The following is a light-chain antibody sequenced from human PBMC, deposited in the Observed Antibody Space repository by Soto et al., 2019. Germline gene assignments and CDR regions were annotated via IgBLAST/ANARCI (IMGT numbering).Light chain of an antibody. CDR2: AAS. J-gene: IGKJ4*01. Sequence: IPLTQSPSSLSASVGDRVTFTCRASQGIGNYLAWYQQKPGKAPKLLIYAASTLQSGVPSRFSGSGFGTDFTLTISSLQPEDFATYYCQQLNSYPTFGGGTKVEIK. CDR3: QQLNSYPT. V-gene: IGKV1-9*01. CDR1: QGIGNY.